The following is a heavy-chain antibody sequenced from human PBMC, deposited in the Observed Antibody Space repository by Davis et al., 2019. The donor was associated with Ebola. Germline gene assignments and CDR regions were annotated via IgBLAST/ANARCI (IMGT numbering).Heavy chain of an antibody. CDR2: IWYDESNK. CDR1: GFSFSSFA. V-gene: IGHV3-33*08. J-gene: IGHJ1*01. CDR3: VRDCTNTANCYSDLHH. D-gene: IGHD2-8*01. Sequence: GESLKISCAASGFSFSSFAMHWVRQAPGKGLEWVAVIWYDESNKYYADSVKGRFTISRDKSQNTLFLQMNSLKAEDTAVYYCVRDCTNTANCYSDLHHWGQGTLVTVSS.